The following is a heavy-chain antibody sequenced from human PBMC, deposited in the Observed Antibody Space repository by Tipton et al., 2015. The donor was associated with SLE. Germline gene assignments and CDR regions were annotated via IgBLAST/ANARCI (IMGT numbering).Heavy chain of an antibody. CDR2: IYHSGST. CDR1: GGSISSGGYS. V-gene: IGHV4-30-2*01. Sequence: LSLTCAVSGGSISSGGYSWIWIRQPPGKGLEWIVYIYHSGSTYYNPSLKSRVTISVDRSKNQFSLKLSSVTAADTAVYYCARGVTGTRGAFDYWGQGTLVTVSS. J-gene: IGHJ4*02. D-gene: IGHD1-7*01. CDR3: ARGVTGTRGAFDY.